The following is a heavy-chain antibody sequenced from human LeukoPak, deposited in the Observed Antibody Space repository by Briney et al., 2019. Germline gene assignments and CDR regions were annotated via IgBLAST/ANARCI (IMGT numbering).Heavy chain of an antibody. V-gene: IGHV3-30*03. CDR2: ISYDGSNT. D-gene: IGHD2-8*02. J-gene: IGHJ4*02. CDR1: GFTFSGYG. Sequence: GGSLRLSCTASGFTFSGYGMHWVRQAPGMGLEWMAIISYDGSNTFYRDSVKGRFTISRDNSKKTLYLQMNSLRTEDTAVYYCARDQTAVTGVWGTIDYWGQGTLVTVSS. CDR3: ARDQTAVTGVWGTIDY.